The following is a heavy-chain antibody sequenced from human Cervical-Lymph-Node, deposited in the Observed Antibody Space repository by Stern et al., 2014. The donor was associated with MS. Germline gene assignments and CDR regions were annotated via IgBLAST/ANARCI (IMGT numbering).Heavy chain of an antibody. CDR2: INPKNGDT. D-gene: IGHD6-13*01. Sequence: QVQLVQSGADVKKPGASVKVSCKASGYSLNDYYLHWVRQAPGQGLEWMGRINPKNGDTDFAQKFEGRFTMTTDRSLNTAYLELTSLTSDDTAVYYCARVLNRQQLKPWGQGSLVTVSS. V-gene: IGHV1-2*06. CDR3: ARVLNRQQLKP. CDR1: GYSLNDYY. J-gene: IGHJ5*02.